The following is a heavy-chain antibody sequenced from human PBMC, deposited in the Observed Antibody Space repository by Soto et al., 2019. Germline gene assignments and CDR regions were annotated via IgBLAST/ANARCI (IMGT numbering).Heavy chain of an antibody. V-gene: IGHV3-33*01. Sequence: QVQLVESGGGVVQPGRSLRLSCAASGFTFSSYGMHWVRQAPGKGLEWVAVIWYDGSNKYYADSVKGRFTISRDNSKNTLYLQMNSLRAEDTAVYYCARDPDRAYCGGDCYSYDYYGMDVW. D-gene: IGHD2-21*02. CDR2: IWYDGSNK. CDR1: GFTFSSYG. J-gene: IGHJ6*01. CDR3: ARDPDRAYCGGDCYSYDYYGMDV.